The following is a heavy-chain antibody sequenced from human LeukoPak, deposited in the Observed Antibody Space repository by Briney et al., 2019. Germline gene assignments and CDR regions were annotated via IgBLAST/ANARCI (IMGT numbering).Heavy chain of an antibody. Sequence: PGGSLRLSCAASGFTFSSYGMHWVRQAPGKGLEWVAVISYDGSNKYYADSVKGRFTISRDNSKNTLYLQMNSLRAEDTAVYYCAKDSTYYYGSGSCIGRSVRDYYYYGMDVWGQGTTVTVSS. CDR2: ISYDGSNK. CDR1: GFTFSSYG. CDR3: AKDSTYYYGSGSCIGRSVRDYYYYGMDV. J-gene: IGHJ6*02. D-gene: IGHD3-10*01. V-gene: IGHV3-30*18.